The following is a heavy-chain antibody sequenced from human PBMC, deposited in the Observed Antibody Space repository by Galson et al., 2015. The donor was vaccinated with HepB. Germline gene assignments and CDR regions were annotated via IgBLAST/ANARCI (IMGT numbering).Heavy chain of an antibody. CDR2: INPNGGST. CDR3: ARRGYSGAYHYYYYMDV. V-gene: IGHV1-46*01. D-gene: IGHD1-26*01. J-gene: IGHJ6*03. Sequence: SVKVSCKASGYIFTSYYIHWVRQAPGQGLEWMGIINPNGGSTSYAQKFQGRVTMTRDTSTSTAYMELSSLRSEDTGVYYCARRGYSGAYHYYYYMDVWGKGTTVTVSS. CDR1: GYIFTSYY.